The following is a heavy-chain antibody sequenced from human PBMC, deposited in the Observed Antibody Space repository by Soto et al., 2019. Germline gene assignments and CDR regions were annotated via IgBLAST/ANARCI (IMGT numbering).Heavy chain of an antibody. J-gene: IGHJ3*02. Sequence: HPGGSLRLSCAASGFTFSSYAMSWVRQAPGKGLEWVSAISGSGGSTYYADSVKGRFTISRDNSKNTLYLQMNSLRAEDTAVYYCATRGGIVLRFLEWFGAFDIWGQGTMVTVSS. CDR2: ISGSGGST. V-gene: IGHV3-23*01. D-gene: IGHD3-3*01. CDR3: ATRGGIVLRFLEWFGAFDI. CDR1: GFTFSSYA.